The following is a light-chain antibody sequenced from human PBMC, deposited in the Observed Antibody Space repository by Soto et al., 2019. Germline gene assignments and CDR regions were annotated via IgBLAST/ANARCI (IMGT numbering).Light chain of an antibody. CDR2: AAS. J-gene: IGKJ1*01. Sequence: EIVLTQSPGSLSLSPGDRATLSCRASQSINNNYLAWYQQKPGQAPRLLIYAASGRATGIPDRFSGSGSGTDFTLTISRLEPEDFAVYYCQQYGTSPWTFGQGTKVEIK. CDR3: QQYGTSPWT. V-gene: IGKV3-20*01. CDR1: QSINNNY.